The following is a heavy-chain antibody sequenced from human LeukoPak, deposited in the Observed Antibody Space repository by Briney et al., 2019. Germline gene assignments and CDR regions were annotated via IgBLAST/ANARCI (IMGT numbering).Heavy chain of an antibody. V-gene: IGHV1-69*05. J-gene: IGHJ4*02. Sequence: ASVRVSCKAFGGTFSSYAISWVRQAPGQGLEWMGGIIPIFGTANYAQKFQGRVTITTDESTSTAYMELSSLRSEDTAVYYCARGETVSTPLDYWGQGTLVTVSS. CDR2: IIPIFGTA. D-gene: IGHD2-2*01. CDR1: GGTFSSYA. CDR3: ARGETVSTPLDY.